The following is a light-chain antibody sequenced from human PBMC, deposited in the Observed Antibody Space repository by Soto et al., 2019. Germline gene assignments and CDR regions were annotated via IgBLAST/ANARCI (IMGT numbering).Light chain of an antibody. V-gene: IGKV2-28*01. J-gene: IGKJ5*01. CDR1: QSLLHSNGYNY. Sequence: DLVMTQSPLSLPVTPGEPASISCRSSQSLLHSNGYNYLDWYLQKPGQSPQLLIYLGSNRASGVPDRFSGSRSGTDFTLKISRVEAEDVGVSYCMQALQTPITFGQGTRLEIK. CDR2: LGS. CDR3: MQALQTPIT.